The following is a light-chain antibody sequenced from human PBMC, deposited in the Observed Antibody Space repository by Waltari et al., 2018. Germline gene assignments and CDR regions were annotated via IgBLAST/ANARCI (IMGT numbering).Light chain of an antibody. CDR3: QQHGTLPAT. J-gene: IGKJ1*01. V-gene: IGKV3-20*01. CDR1: QTVGSSS. CDR2: RAS. Sequence: EIVLTQSPGTASLSPGERVTLPCRASQTVGSSSLASYQQKPGQAPRLVIYRASRRATGIPDRFSGSGSGTDFSLTISRLEPEDFAVYYCQQHGTLPATFGQGTKVEIK.